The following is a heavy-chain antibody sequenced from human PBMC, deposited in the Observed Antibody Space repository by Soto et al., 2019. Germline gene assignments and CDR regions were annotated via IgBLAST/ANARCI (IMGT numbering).Heavy chain of an antibody. J-gene: IGHJ6*02. V-gene: IGHV3-66*01. Sequence: GGSLRLSCAASGFTVSSNYMSWVCQAPGKGLEWVSVIYSGGSTYYADSVKGRFTISRDNSKNTLYLQMNSLRAEDTAVYYCARDRTVYYDILTGYPARYYYGMDVWGQGTTVTVSS. CDR3: ARDRTVYYDILTGYPARYYYGMDV. CDR1: GFTVSSNY. D-gene: IGHD3-9*01. CDR2: IYSGGST.